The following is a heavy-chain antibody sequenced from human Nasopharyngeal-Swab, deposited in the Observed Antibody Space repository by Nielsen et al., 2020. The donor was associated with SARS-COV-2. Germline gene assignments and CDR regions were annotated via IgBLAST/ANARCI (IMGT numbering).Heavy chain of an antibody. CDR2: INAGNGNT. J-gene: IGHJ4*02. Sequence: WVRQAPGQRLEWMGWINAGNGNTTYSQKFQGRVTITRDTSASTAYMELSSLRSEDTAVYYCARVRTKTKYYDILTGLGGYFDYWGQGTLVTV. V-gene: IGHV1-3*01. CDR3: ARVRTKTKYYDILTGLGGYFDY. D-gene: IGHD3-9*01.